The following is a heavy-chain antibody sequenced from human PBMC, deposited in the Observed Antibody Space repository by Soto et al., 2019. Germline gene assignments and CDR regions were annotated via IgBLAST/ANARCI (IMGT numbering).Heavy chain of an antibody. D-gene: IGHD2-15*01. CDR2: ISSSGSTI. Sequence: QVQLVESGGGLVKPGGSLRLSCAASGFTFXDYYMSWXRQAPGKGLEWVSYISSSGSTIYYADSVKGRFTISRDNAKNSLYLQMNSLRAEDTAVYYCARESGDLDCSGGSCYRNDAFDIWGQGTMVTVSS. CDR3: ARESGDLDCSGGSCYRNDAFDI. CDR1: GFTFXDYY. J-gene: IGHJ3*02. V-gene: IGHV3-11*01.